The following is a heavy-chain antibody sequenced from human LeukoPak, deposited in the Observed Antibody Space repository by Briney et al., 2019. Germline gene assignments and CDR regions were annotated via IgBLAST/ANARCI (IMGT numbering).Heavy chain of an antibody. CDR3: AKDRCSTTSCYAGYYYGMDV. V-gene: IGHV3-30*02. CDR1: AFSFSGYG. CDR2: IRYDATNE. Sequence: PGGSLRLSCAASAFSFSGYGMHWVRQAPGKGLEWVAFIRYDATNENYADSVKGRFTISRDNSKNTLYLQVNSLRAEDTAVYYCAKDRCSTTSCYAGYYYGMDVWGQGTTVTVSS. J-gene: IGHJ6*02. D-gene: IGHD2-2*01.